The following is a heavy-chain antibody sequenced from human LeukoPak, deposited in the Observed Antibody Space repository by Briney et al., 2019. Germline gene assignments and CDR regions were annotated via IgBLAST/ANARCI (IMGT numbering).Heavy chain of an antibody. J-gene: IGHJ4*02. CDR2: IYYSGST. CDR3: ARGTAMVTGIDY. D-gene: IGHD5-18*01. CDR1: GGSISSYY. Sequence: SEALSLTCTVSGGSISSYYWSWIRQPPGKGLEWIGYIYYSGSTNYNPSLKSRVTISVDTSKNQFSLKLSSVTAADTAVYYCARGTAMVTGIDYWGQGTLVTVSS. V-gene: IGHV4-59*01.